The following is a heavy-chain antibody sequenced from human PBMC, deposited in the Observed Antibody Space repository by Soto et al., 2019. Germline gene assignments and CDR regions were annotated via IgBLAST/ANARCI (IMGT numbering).Heavy chain of an antibody. CDR3: ARTSGYAFDY. CDR1: GFTFSSYA. Sequence: GVSLRLSCAASGFTFSSYAMHWVRQAPGKGLEYVSVINSNGGSTDYANSVKGRFTISRDNSKNTLYLQMGSLRAEDMAVYYCARTSGYAFDYWGRGTLVTVSS. D-gene: IGHD5-12*01. J-gene: IGHJ4*02. CDR2: INSNGGST. V-gene: IGHV3-64*01.